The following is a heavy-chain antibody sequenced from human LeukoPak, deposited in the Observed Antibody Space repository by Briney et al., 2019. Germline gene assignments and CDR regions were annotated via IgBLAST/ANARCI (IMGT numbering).Heavy chain of an antibody. CDR1: GGTFSSYA. CDR2: IIPIFGTA. CDR3: ATGPFGGYNHYYYYYMDV. D-gene: IGHD5-24*01. V-gene: IGHV1-69*05. Sequence: GSSVKVSCKASGGTFSSYAISWVRQAPGQGLEWMGGIIPIFGTANYAQKFQGRVTITTDESTSTAYMELSSLRSEDTAVYYCATGPFGGYNHYYYYYMDVWGKGTTVTVSS. J-gene: IGHJ6*03.